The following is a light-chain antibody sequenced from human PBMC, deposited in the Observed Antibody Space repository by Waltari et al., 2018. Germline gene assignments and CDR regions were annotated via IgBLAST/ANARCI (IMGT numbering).Light chain of an antibody. Sequence: DFVMTQSPDSLAVSLGERATINCKSSQSLLYSRNNKNYLVWYQQKPGQPPKVPIYWASTRESGVPDRFSGSGSGTDFTLTISSLQAEDVAVYYCQQYYDRPRTFGQGTKVEIK. CDR2: WAS. V-gene: IGKV4-1*01. J-gene: IGKJ1*01. CDR1: QSLLYSRNNKNY. CDR3: QQYYDRPRT.